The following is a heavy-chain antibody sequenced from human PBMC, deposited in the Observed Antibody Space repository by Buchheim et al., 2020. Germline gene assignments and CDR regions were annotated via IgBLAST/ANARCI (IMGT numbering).Heavy chain of an antibody. Sequence: QVQLVQSGAEVKKPGSSVKVSCKASGGTFRSYAIRWVRQAPGQGLEWMGRIIPILGIANYAQKFQGRVTITADKSTSTAYMELSSLRSEDTAVYYCAITAMVYNWFDPWGQGTL. CDR1: GGTFRSYA. V-gene: IGHV1-69*04. D-gene: IGHD5-18*01. CDR3: AITAMVYNWFDP. J-gene: IGHJ5*02. CDR2: IIPILGIA.